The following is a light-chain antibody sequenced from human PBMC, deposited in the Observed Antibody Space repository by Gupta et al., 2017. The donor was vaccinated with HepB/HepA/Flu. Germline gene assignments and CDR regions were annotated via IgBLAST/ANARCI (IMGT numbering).Light chain of an antibody. CDR2: ANT. CDR3: QSYDSSLSAVV. J-gene: IGLJ3*02. V-gene: IGLV1-40*01. Sequence: QSVLTQPPSVSEAPGPRVTISCTGSSSNIGAGYDVHWYQQLPETAPKLLIYANTNRPSGVPDRFSGSKSGTSASLAITGLQAEDEADYYCQSYDSSLSAVVFGGGTKLTVL. CDR1: SSNIGAGYD.